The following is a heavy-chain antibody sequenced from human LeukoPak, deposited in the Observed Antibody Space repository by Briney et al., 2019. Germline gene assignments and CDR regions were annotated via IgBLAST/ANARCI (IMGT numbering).Heavy chain of an antibody. V-gene: IGHV3-74*01. D-gene: IGHD6-19*01. Sequence: PGGSLRLSCAASGFTLSSYWMHWVRQAPGKGLVWISRVNNDGSSTNYADSVKGRFTISRDNAKNTLYLQMNSLRAEDTAVYYCAKDQGRSSYYGMDVWGQGTTVTVSS. CDR3: AKDQGRSSYYGMDV. J-gene: IGHJ6*02. CDR2: VNNDGSST. CDR1: GFTLSSYW.